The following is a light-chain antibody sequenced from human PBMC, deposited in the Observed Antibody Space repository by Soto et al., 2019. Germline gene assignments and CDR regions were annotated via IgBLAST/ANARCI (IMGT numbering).Light chain of an antibody. CDR1: QSVPRSY. Sequence: EIVLTQSPGTLSLSPGERATLSCRASQSVPRSYLAWYQQKPGQAPRLLIYGTSSRATGIPDRISGSGSGTDFTLTISRLEPEDFAVYYCHQYGSSPRTFGQGTRLEIK. J-gene: IGKJ5*01. V-gene: IGKV3-20*01. CDR3: HQYGSSPRT. CDR2: GTS.